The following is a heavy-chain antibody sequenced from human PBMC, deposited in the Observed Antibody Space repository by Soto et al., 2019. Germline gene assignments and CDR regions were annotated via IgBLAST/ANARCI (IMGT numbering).Heavy chain of an antibody. D-gene: IGHD1-26*01. CDR2: ISGGGGST. V-gene: IGHV3-23*01. CDR3: AKRVGDY. Sequence: EVQLLESGGGLVQPGGSLRLSCAVSGLTFRSHAMGWVRQAPGKGLEWVSGISGGGGSTYYADSVKGRFTISRDNSKNTMYLQMKSLRAEDTAVYYCAKRVGDYWGQGTLVTVSS. J-gene: IGHJ4*02. CDR1: GLTFRSHA.